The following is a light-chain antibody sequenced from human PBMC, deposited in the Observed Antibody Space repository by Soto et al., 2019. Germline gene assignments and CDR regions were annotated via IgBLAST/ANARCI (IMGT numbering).Light chain of an antibody. V-gene: IGKV1-9*01. Sequence: DIQLTQSPSLLSASIGDRVTITCRASHNISTWLAWYQQKPGKAPKLLIYEASSLQSGVPSRFSGSGSGTEFTLTISGLLPDDFAAYHCQQLYTYPLTFGQGTRLEIK. CDR1: HNISTW. J-gene: IGKJ5*01. CDR2: EAS. CDR3: QQLYTYPLT.